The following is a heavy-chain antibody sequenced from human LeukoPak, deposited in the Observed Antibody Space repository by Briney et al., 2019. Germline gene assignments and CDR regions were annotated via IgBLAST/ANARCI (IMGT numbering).Heavy chain of an antibody. CDR3: ARRRATVHYSMDV. Sequence: PGGSLRLSCAASGFTFSNYRMSWVRQAPGKGLEWLTVIYSGGDMYYIDSVKGRFAISRDNSRNTVYLQMNSLRADDTAVYYCARRRATVHYSMDVWGKGTTVTVSS. J-gene: IGHJ6*03. CDR2: IYSGGDM. V-gene: IGHV3-53*01. CDR1: GFTFSNYR. D-gene: IGHD1-26*01.